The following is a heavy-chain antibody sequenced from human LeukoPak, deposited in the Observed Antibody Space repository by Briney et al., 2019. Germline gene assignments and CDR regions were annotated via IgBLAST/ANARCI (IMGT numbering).Heavy chain of an antibody. CDR2: IYPGDSDT. J-gene: IGHJ4*02. D-gene: IGHD6-25*01. CDR3: ARQSSADY. CDR1: GYSFTTYW. V-gene: IGHV5-51*01. Sequence: GESLKISCKASGYSFTTYWIAWVRQMPGKGLEWMGMIYPGDSDTRYSPSFQGQITISVDKSISTAYLQWSSLKASDTAMYYCARQSSADYWGQGTLVTVSS.